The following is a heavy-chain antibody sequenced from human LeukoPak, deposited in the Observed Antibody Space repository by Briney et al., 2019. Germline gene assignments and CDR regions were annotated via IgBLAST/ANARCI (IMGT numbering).Heavy chain of an antibody. Sequence: GASVTVSCTASGGTFSSYAISWVRQAPGQGLEWMGGIIPIFGTANYAQKFQGRVTITADESTSTAYMELSSLRSEDTAVYYCARRPTLTGYYGGYYFDYWGQGTLVTVSS. D-gene: IGHD3-9*01. CDR1: GGTFSSYA. CDR3: ARRPTLTGYYGGYYFDY. CDR2: IIPIFGTA. J-gene: IGHJ4*02. V-gene: IGHV1-69*13.